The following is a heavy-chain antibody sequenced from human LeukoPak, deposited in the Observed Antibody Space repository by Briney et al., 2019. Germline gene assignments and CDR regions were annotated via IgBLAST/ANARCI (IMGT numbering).Heavy chain of an antibody. CDR3: ARDGRYYDFWSGLLPPKKDAFDI. V-gene: IGHV3-48*03. Sequence: GGSLRLSCAASGFTFSSYEMNWVCPAPGKGLEWVSYFSGSGSTIYSADSVKGRFTISRDNAKNSLYLQMNRLRAEDTAVYYCARDGRYYDFWSGLLPPKKDAFDIWGQGTMVTVSS. J-gene: IGHJ3*02. CDR1: GFTFSSYE. D-gene: IGHD3-3*01. CDR2: FSGSGSTI.